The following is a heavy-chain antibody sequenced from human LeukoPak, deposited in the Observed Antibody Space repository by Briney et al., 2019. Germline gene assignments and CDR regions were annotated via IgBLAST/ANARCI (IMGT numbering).Heavy chain of an antibody. D-gene: IGHD3-10*01. CDR2: IKQDGSEK. V-gene: IGHV3-7*01. J-gene: IGHJ6*02. CDR1: GFTFSSYW. Sequence: GGSLRLSCAASGFTFSSYWMSWVRQAPGKGLEWVANIKQDGSEKYYVDSVKDRFTISRDNAKNSLYLQMNSPRAEDTAVYYCARAPSTITMVRGGYYYYGMDVWGQGTTVTVSS. CDR3: ARAPSTITMVRGGYYYYGMDV.